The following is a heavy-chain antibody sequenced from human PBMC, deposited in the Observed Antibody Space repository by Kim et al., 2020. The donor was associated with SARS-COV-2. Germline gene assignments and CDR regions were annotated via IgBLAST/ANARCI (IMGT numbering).Heavy chain of an antibody. CDR3: ARDPSMIVVGHDGGYYFDY. Sequence: GGSLRLSCAASGFTFSDYYMSWIRQAPGKGLEWVSYISSSGSTIYYADSVKGRFTISRDNAKNSLYLQMNSLRAEDTAVYYCARDPSMIVVGHDGGYYFDYWGQGTLVTVSS. CDR1: GFTFSDYY. V-gene: IGHV3-11*01. D-gene: IGHD3-22*01. J-gene: IGHJ4*02. CDR2: ISSSGSTI.